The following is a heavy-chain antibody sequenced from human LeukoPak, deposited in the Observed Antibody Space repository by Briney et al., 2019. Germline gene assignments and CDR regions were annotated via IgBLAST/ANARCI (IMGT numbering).Heavy chain of an antibody. CDR2: SIPLFGTV. Sequence: SVKVCCKASADSFNKYAFNWVRQAPGQGPEWMGRSIPLFGTVKAAQKFQGRFTITTDESTSTAYMELSSLTSEDTAVYYCARGGRPLGYFYMDVWGKGTTVTVS. CDR3: ARGGRPLGYFYMDV. J-gene: IGHJ6*03. V-gene: IGHV1-69*05. CDR1: ADSFNKYA.